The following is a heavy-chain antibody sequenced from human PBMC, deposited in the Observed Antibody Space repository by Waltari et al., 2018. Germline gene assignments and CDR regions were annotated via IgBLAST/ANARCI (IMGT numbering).Heavy chain of an antibody. Sequence: QVQLVQSGAEVKKPGASVKVSCKVSGYTLTELSMHWVRQAPGKGLEWMGGFDPEDGETIYEQKFQGRVTMTEDTSTDTAYMELSSLRSEDTTVYYCATSGSGWGYYGMDVWGQGTTVTVSS. CDR3: ATSGSGWGYYGMDV. V-gene: IGHV1-24*01. J-gene: IGHJ6*02. CDR1: GYTLTELS. D-gene: IGHD3-10*01. CDR2: FDPEDGET.